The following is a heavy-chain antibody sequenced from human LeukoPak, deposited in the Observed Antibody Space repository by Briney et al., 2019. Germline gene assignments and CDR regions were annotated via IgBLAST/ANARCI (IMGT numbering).Heavy chain of an antibody. CDR2: INPNNGGT. V-gene: IGHV1-2*02. Sequence: ASVKVSCKASGYMFTGYHMHWVRQAPGQGLEWMGWINPNNGGTDFAQKFQGRVTMTRDTSISTAYMELSRLRSDDTAVYFCARGEGKRYFDWFFSWGQGTLVTVPS. CDR3: ARGEGKRYFDWFFS. D-gene: IGHD3-9*01. CDR1: GYMFTGYH. J-gene: IGHJ5*01.